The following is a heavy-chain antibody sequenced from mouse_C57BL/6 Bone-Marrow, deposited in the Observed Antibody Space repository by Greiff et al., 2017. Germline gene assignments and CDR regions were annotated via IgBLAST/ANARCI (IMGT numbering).Heavy chain of an antibody. CDR1: GFTFSSYA. V-gene: IGHV5-4*01. D-gene: IGHD2-5*01. Sequence: EVQVVASGGGLVKPGGSLKLSCAASGFTFSSYAMSWVRQTPEKRLEWVATISDGGSYTYYTDNVKGRFTISRDNAKNNLYLQMSHLKSEDTAMYYCARADYSNYRFAYWGQGTLVTVSA. CDR2: ISDGGSYT. J-gene: IGHJ3*01. CDR3: ARADYSNYRFAY.